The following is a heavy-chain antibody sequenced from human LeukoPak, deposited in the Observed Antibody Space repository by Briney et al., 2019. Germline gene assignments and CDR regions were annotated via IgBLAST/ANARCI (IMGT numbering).Heavy chain of an antibody. V-gene: IGHV1-18*01. D-gene: IGHD3-3*01. CDR1: GYTFTSYG. J-gene: IGHJ6*02. CDR3: ARDSLRFPSGDYYYYGMDV. CDR2: ISAYNGNT. Sequence: ASVKVSCKASGYTFTSYGISWVRQAPGQGLEWMGWISAYNGNTNYAQKPQGRVTMTTDTSTSTAYMELRSLRSDDTAVYYCARDSLRFPSGDYYYYGMDVWGQGTTVTVSS.